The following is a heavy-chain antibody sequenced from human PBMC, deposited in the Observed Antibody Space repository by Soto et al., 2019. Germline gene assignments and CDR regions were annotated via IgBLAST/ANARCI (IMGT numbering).Heavy chain of an antibody. J-gene: IGHJ4*02. V-gene: IGHV3-30*03. CDR2: ISHDGNIK. CDR3: ARDPGGHYCTSTSCLYFFDH. CDR1: GFSFTSYA. D-gene: IGHD2-2*01. Sequence: QVQLVESGGGVVEPGRSLRLSCAASGFSFTSYAMHWVRQAPGKGLEWVAIISHDGNIKRYADFVEGRFTISRDNSKNTLYLQMNSLRAEDTAVYYCARDPGGHYCTSTSCLYFFDHWGQGTLVIVSS.